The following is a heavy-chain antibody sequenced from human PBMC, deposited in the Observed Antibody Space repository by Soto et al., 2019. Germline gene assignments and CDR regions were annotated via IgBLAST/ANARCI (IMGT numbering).Heavy chain of an antibody. CDR1: RFTFSTYE. CDR3: VRYCSTTLCNGVATRTFDY. Sequence: PGGSLRLSCAASRFTFSTYEMNWVRQAPGEGLEWVSYISTSGSTVYYADSVKGRFTISRDNTRNSLYLQMNSLRDEDTALYYCVRYCSTTLCNGVATRTFDYWGQGTLVTVSS. CDR2: ISTSGSTV. V-gene: IGHV3-48*03. D-gene: IGHD2-2*01. J-gene: IGHJ4*02.